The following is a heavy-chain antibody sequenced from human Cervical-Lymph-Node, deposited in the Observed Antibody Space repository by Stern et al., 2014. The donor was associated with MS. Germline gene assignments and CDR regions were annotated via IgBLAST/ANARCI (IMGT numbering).Heavy chain of an antibody. D-gene: IGHD6-19*01. V-gene: IGHV3-73*01. CDR2: VRGKANSYAT. J-gene: IGHJ4*02. CDR3: TIDGSGWSY. Sequence: EMQLVESGGGLVQHGGSLKLSCATSGFTFSASAMHWVRQASGKGLEWVGRVRGKANSYATTYAASMKGRFTISRDDSKNTAYLQMNSLKTEDTAVYYCTIDGSGWSYWGQGTLVTVSS. CDR1: GFTFSASA.